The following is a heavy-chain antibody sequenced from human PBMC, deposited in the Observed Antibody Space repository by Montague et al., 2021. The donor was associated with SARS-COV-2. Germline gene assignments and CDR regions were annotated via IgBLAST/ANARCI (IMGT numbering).Heavy chain of an antibody. Sequence: TLSLTCTVSGGSISSGGYCWSWIRQHPGKGLEWIGYIYYSGSTYYNPSLKSRVTISVDTSKNQFSLKLSSVTAADTAVYYCARAPRSIAAAGTASDYWGQGTLVTVSS. CDR2: IYYSGST. V-gene: IGHV4-31*03. CDR1: GGSISSGGYC. CDR3: ARAPRSIAAAGTASDY. D-gene: IGHD6-13*01. J-gene: IGHJ4*02.